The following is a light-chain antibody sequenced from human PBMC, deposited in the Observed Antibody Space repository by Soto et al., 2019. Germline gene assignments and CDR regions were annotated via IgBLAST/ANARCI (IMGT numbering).Light chain of an antibody. J-gene: IGLJ2*01. V-gene: IGLV1-47*01. CDR2: SND. Sequence: QSVLTQSPSASGTPGQRVIISCSGTSSNIGTNYVYWYQQLPGTAPNVLIYSNDNRPSRAPNRFSGSKSSTSASLAISGLRSEDEADYYCAAWDDSLSGPLFGGGTKLTVL. CDR1: SSNIGTNY. CDR3: AAWDDSLSGPL.